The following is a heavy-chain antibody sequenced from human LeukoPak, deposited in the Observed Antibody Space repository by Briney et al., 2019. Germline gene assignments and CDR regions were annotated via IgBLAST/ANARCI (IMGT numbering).Heavy chain of an antibody. CDR1: GGSISSYY. CDR3: ARAVAALWFDH. Sequence: PSETLSLTCTVSGGSISSYYWSWIRQPPGKGLEGIGYIYYSGSTNYNPSLKSRVTISVDTSKNQFSLKLSSVTAADTAVYYCARAVAALWFDHWGQGTLVTVSS. V-gene: IGHV4-59*01. D-gene: IGHD6-13*01. J-gene: IGHJ5*02. CDR2: IYYSGST.